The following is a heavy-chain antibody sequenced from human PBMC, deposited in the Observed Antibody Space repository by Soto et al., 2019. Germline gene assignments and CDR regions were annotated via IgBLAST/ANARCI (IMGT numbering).Heavy chain of an antibody. Sequence: ETLSLTCTVSGGSISSYYWSWIRQPAGKGLEWIGRIYTSGSTNYNPSLKSRVTTSVDTSKNQFSLKLSSVTAADTAVYYCARATYYYDSSGYLYYFDYWGQGTLVTVSS. CDR2: IYTSGST. D-gene: IGHD3-22*01. CDR3: ARATYYYDSSGYLYYFDY. J-gene: IGHJ4*02. CDR1: GGSISSYY. V-gene: IGHV4-4*07.